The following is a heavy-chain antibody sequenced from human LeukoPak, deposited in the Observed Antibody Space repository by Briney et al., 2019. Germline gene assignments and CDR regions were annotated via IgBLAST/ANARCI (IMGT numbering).Heavy chain of an antibody. CDR2: ISAYNGNT. Sequence: ASVKVSSKASGYTFTSYGISWVRQAPGQGLEWMGWISAYNGNTNYAQKLQGRVTMTTDTSTSTAYMELRSLRSDDTAVYYCARDRRSVAAAGIIFDPWGQGTLVTVSS. D-gene: IGHD6-13*01. CDR1: GYTFTSYG. V-gene: IGHV1-18*01. CDR3: ARDRRSVAAAGIIFDP. J-gene: IGHJ5*02.